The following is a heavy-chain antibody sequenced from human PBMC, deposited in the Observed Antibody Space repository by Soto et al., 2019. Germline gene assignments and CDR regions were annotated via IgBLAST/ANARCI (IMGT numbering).Heavy chain of an antibody. CDR1: GGSMSNNY. D-gene: IGHD4-17*01. V-gene: IGHV4-59*01. J-gene: IGHJ4*02. CDR3: ARSLTVTRFDQ. Sequence: QVHLQELGPGLVKPSETLSLFCDVSGGSMSNNYWSWIRQAPGRGLEWIGYVFYTGSTNYNPSLKSRVSISVDTSKKQFSLRLSSVTAADTAVYYCARSLTVTRFDQWGQGTRVTVS. CDR2: VFYTGST.